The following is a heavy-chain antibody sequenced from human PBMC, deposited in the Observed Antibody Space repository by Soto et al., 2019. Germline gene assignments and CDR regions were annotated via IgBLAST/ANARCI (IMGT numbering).Heavy chain of an antibody. D-gene: IGHD3-3*01. CDR2: IYYSGST. J-gene: IGHJ4*02. CDR1: GGSISSGGYY. V-gene: IGHV4-31*03. Sequence: SETLSLTCTVSGGSISSGGYYWSWIRQHPGKGLEWIGYIYYSGSTYYNPSLKSRVTISVDTSKNQFSLKLSSVTAADTAVYYCARDKNDFWSGRSTHGFDYWGQGTLVTVSS. CDR3: ARDKNDFWSGRSTHGFDY.